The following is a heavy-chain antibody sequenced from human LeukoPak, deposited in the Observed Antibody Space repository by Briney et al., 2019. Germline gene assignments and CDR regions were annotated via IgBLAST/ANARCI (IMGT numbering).Heavy chain of an antibody. CDR1: GFTFSSYS. CDR3: TTDSNSGSYGVFDY. V-gene: IGHV3-21*03. Sequence: AGGSLRLSCTASGFTFSSYSMNWVRQAPGKGLEWVSSISGSTTYIYYADSVKGRFTISRDSAKNSLYLQMNSLKTEDTAVYYCTTDSNSGSYGVFDYWGQGTLVTVSS. D-gene: IGHD1-26*01. J-gene: IGHJ4*02. CDR2: ISGSTTYI.